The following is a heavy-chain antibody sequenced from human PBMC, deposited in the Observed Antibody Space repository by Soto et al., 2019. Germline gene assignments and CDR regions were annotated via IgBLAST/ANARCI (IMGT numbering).Heavy chain of an antibody. Sequence: QVQLQESGPGLVKPSQTLSLTCTVSGGSISSGDYYWSWIRQPPGKGLEWIGYIYYSGSTYYNPSLKSRVTISVATSKNQFSLKLSSVTAADTAVDYCARERPDGARLDPWGQGTLVTVSS. CDR2: IYYSGST. V-gene: IGHV4-30-4*01. CDR3: ARERPDGARLDP. J-gene: IGHJ5*02. D-gene: IGHD6-6*01. CDR1: GGSISSGDYY.